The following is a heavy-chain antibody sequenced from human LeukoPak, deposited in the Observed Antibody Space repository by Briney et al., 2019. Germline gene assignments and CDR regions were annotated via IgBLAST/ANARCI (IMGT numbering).Heavy chain of an antibody. V-gene: IGHV4-34*01. J-gene: IGHJ4*02. CDR3: GRRSRSTWNYRRGDY. CDR2: IYYSGST. Sequence: PSETLSLTCAVYGASFSGFHWGWIRQPPGKGLQWIGCIYYSGSTYYKPSLKSRVTISVDTSKNQFSLKLTSVTAADTAVYYCGRRSRSTWNYRRGDYWGQGTLVTVSS. CDR1: GASFSGFH. D-gene: IGHD1-7*01.